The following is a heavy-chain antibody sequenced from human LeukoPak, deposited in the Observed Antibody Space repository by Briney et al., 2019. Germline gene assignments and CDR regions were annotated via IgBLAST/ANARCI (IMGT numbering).Heavy chain of an antibody. CDR2: IIPIFGTA. V-gene: IGHV1-69*05. Sequence: AASVKVSCKASGGTFISYATSWVRQAPGQGLEWMGGIIPIFGTANYAQKFQGRVTITTDESTSTAYMELSSLRSEDTAVYYCARGDIVLMVYAIGTLDYWGQGTLVTVSS. J-gene: IGHJ4*02. CDR1: GGTFISYA. CDR3: ARGDIVLMVYAIGTLDY. D-gene: IGHD2-8*01.